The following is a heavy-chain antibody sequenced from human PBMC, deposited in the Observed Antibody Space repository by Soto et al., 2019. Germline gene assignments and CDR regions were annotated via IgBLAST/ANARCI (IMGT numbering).Heavy chain of an antibody. CDR2: INAGDSEN. V-gene: IGHV5-51*01. J-gene: IGHJ4*02. D-gene: IGHD4-4*01. CDR3: ARPHNNYAAD. Sequence: GEALKIFGKGSRNIFGGYWICWVRQMPWKGLEWVAVINAGDSENRYSPACQGQVTISVDKSIITGYLQCSSLKASDTAMYCCARPHNNYAADWGQGTLVTVSS. CDR1: RNIFGGYW.